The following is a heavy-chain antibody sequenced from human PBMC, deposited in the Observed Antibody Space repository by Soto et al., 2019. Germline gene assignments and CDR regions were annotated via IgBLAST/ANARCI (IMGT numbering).Heavy chain of an antibody. CDR3: AKVIIVIVPAAIPLDYYYYGMDV. CDR1: GFTFSSYG. Sequence: QVQLVESGGGVVQPGRSLRLSCAASGFTFSSYGMHWVRQAPGKGLEWVAVISYEGSNKYYADSVKGRFTISRDNSKNTMYLQMNSLRAEDTAVYYCAKVIIVIVPAAIPLDYYYYGMDVWGQGTTGTVSS. V-gene: IGHV3-30*18. D-gene: IGHD2-2*01. J-gene: IGHJ6*02. CDR2: ISYEGSNK.